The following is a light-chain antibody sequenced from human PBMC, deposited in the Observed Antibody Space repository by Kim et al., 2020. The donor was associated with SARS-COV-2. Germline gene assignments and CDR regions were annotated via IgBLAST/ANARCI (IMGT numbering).Light chain of an antibody. CDR3: QAWDSSTEV. V-gene: IGLV3-1*01. CDR1: KLGDKY. J-gene: IGLJ1*01. CDR2: QDS. Sequence: SVSPEQTASLTGPGDKLGDKYACWYQQQPGRSPVLVIDQDSKRPSGIPERFSGSNSGNTATLAVSGTQTMDEADSYCQAWDSSTEVLGTGTKVTFL.